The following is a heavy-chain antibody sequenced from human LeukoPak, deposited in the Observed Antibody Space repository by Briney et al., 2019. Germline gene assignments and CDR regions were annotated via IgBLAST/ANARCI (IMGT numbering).Heavy chain of an antibody. Sequence: SVKVSCKASGGTFSSYAISWVRQAPGQGLEWMGGIIPIFGTANYAQRFQGRVTITADESTSTAYMELSSLRSEDTAVYYCARGERKYDFWSPYWGQGALVTVSS. J-gene: IGHJ4*02. CDR1: GGTFSSYA. D-gene: IGHD3-3*01. CDR2: IIPIFGTA. V-gene: IGHV1-69*13. CDR3: ARGERKYDFWSPY.